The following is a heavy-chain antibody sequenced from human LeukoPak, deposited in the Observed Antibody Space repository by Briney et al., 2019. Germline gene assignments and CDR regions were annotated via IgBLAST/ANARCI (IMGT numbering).Heavy chain of an antibody. CDR2: IYYSEST. CDR3: ARHTISMIVVVIRYYFDY. J-gene: IGHJ4*02. D-gene: IGHD3-22*01. CDR1: VGSISSSSYY. V-gene: IGHV4-39*01. Sequence: PSEPLSLTCTVSVGSISSSSYYWGWIRQPPGKGLEWLGRIYYSESTYYNSSRKSRVTISVDTSKNQFSIKLRSVTAPETALYYCARHTISMIVVVIRYYFDYWGQGTLVTVSS.